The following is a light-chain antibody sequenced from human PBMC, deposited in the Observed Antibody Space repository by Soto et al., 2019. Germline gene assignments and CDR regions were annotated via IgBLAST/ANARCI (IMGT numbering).Light chain of an antibody. J-gene: IGKJ5*01. Sequence: DIQMTQSPSSLSASVGDRVTITCRASQSISSYLSWYQQKPGKAPNLLIYAASSLQSGVPSRFSGSGSGTDFTLTISSLQPEDFATYYCQHSYNTPVTCGQGTRLEIK. CDR3: QHSYNTPVT. CDR1: QSISSY. CDR2: AAS. V-gene: IGKV1-39*01.